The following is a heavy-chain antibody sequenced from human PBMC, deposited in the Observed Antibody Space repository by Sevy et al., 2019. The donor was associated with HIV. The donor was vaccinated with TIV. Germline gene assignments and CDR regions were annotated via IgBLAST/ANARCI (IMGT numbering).Heavy chain of an antibody. CDR1: GFTFSSYA. J-gene: IGHJ4*02. V-gene: IGHV3-23*01. Sequence: GGSLRLSCAASGFTFSSYAMSWVRQAPGKGLEWVSAISGSGGSTYYAGSVKGRVTISRDNSKNTLYLQMNSLRAEDTAVYYCAKARNFWSGYYGYFDYWGQGTLVTVSS. CDR2: ISGSGGST. D-gene: IGHD3-3*01. CDR3: AKARNFWSGYYGYFDY.